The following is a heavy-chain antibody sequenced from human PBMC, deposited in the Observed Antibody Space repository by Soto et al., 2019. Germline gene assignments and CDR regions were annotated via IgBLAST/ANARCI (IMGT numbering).Heavy chain of an antibody. D-gene: IGHD3-3*01. Sequence: SETLSLTCAVSGGSISSGGYSWRWIRQPPGKGLEWIGYIYHSGSTYYNPSLKSRVTISVDRSKNQFSLKLSSVTAADTAVYYCASWSRVDFWSGYYAFDIWGQGTMVTVSS. CDR3: ASWSRVDFWSGYYAFDI. J-gene: IGHJ3*02. V-gene: IGHV4-30-2*01. CDR1: GGSISSGGYS. CDR2: IYHSGST.